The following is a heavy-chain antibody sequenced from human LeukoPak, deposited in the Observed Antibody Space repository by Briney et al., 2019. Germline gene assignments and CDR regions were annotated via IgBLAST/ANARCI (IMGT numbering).Heavy chain of an antibody. J-gene: IGHJ6*02. CDR1: GYTFTSYY. D-gene: IGHD2-2*01. V-gene: IGHV1-46*01. CDR2: INPSGGST. Sequence: ASVKVSCKASGYTFTSYYMHWVRQAPGQGLEWMGIINPSGGSTSYAQKFQGRVTMTRDTSTSTVYMELSSLRSEDTAVYYCARGTVVVPAARGMDVWGQGTTVTVSS. CDR3: ARGTVVVPAARGMDV.